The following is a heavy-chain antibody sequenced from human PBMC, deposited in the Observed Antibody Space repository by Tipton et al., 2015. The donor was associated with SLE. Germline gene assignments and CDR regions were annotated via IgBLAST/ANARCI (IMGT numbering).Heavy chain of an antibody. Sequence: TLSLTCTVSGGSMSTYYWSWIRQPPGKGLEWIGYIYHSGSNNYNPSLRSRVTISVDTSKNQLSLQLSSVTTADTAVYYCARGDPQGLEPFDYWGQGTLVTVSS. D-gene: IGHD1-1*01. J-gene: IGHJ4*02. CDR3: ARGDPQGLEPFDY. CDR1: GGSMSTYY. CDR2: IYHSGSN. V-gene: IGHV4-59*01.